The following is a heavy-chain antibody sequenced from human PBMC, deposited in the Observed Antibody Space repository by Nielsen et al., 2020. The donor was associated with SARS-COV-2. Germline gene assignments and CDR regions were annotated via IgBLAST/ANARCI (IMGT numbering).Heavy chain of an antibody. V-gene: IGHV3-23*01. CDR1: GFTFSSYA. D-gene: IGHD1-14*01. Sequence: GESLKISCAASGFTFSSYAMSWVRQAPGKGLEWVSAISGSGGSTYYADSVKGRFTISRDNSKNTLYLQMNSLRAEDTAVYYCANHRVGPCYWGQGTLVTVSS. J-gene: IGHJ4*02. CDR2: ISGSGGST. CDR3: ANHRVGPCY.